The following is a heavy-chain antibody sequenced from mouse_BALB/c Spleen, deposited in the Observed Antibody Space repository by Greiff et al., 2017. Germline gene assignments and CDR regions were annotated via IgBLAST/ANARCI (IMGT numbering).Heavy chain of an antibody. D-gene: IGHD2-2*01. CDR1: GYSITSDYA. Sequence: EVKLQESGPGLVKPSQSLSLTCTVTGYSITSDYAWNWIRQFPGNKLEWMGYISYSGSTSYNPSLKSRISITRDTSKNQFFLQLNSVTTEDTATYYCARSGDYGYDVGYAMDYWGQGTSVTVSS. CDR3: ARSGDYGYDVGYAMDY. J-gene: IGHJ4*01. V-gene: IGHV3-2*02. CDR2: ISYSGST.